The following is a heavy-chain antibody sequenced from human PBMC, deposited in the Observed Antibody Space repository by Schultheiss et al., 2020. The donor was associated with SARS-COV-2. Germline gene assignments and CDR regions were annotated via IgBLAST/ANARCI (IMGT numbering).Heavy chain of an antibody. J-gene: IGHJ5*01. V-gene: IGHV4-59*05. CDR2: IYHSGST. Sequence: SQTLSLTCTVSGGSISSYYWSWIRQPPGKGLEWIGSIYHSGSTYYNPSLKSRVTISVDTSKNQFSLKLSSVTAADTAVYYCARQALTGTSGWFDSWGQGTLVTVSS. CDR1: GGSISSYY. D-gene: IGHD1-7*01. CDR3: ARQALTGTSGWFDS.